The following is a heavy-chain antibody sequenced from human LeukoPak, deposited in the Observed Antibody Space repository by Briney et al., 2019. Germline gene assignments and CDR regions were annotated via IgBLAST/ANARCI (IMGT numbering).Heavy chain of an antibody. J-gene: IGHJ3*02. CDR3: ARHVAAYYDSSGYHGDAFDI. V-gene: IGHV4-4*09. D-gene: IGHD3-22*01. CDR1: GGSISSYY. CDR2: IYTSGST. Sequence: SETLSLTCTVSGGSISSYYWSWIRQPPGKGLEWIGYIYTSGSTNYNPSLKSRVTISVDTSKNQFSLKLSSVTAADTAVYYCARHVAAYYDSSGYHGDAFDIWGQGTMVTVSS.